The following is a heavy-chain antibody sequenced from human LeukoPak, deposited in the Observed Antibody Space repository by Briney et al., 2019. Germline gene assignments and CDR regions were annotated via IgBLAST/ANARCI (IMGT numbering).Heavy chain of an antibody. Sequence: GGSLRLSCAAYGFTFSSYGMHWVRQAPGKGLEWVAVISYDGSNKYYADSVKGRFTISRDNSKNTLYLQMNSLRAEDTAVYYCAKDSSSWYYFDYWGQGTLVTVSS. D-gene: IGHD6-13*01. CDR3: AKDSSSWYYFDY. CDR2: ISYDGSNK. V-gene: IGHV3-30*18. J-gene: IGHJ4*02. CDR1: GFTFSSYG.